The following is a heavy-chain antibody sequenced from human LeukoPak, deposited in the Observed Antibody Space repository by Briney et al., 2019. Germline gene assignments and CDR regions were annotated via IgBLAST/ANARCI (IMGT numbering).Heavy chain of an antibody. CDR2: INPNSGGT. CDR1: GYTFTGYY. V-gene: IGHV1-2*02. J-gene: IGHJ4*02. CDR3: VRGSFDY. Sequence: ASVEVSCKTSGYTFTGYYIHWVRQALGQGFEWMGWINPNSGGTNYAQKFQGRVTMTRDTSITTAYMELSSLRSDDTAIYYCVRGSFDYWGQGTLVTVTS.